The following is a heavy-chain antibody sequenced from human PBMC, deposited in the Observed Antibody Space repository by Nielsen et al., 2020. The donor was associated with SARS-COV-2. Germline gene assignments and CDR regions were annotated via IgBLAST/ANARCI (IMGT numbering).Heavy chain of an antibody. CDR1: GFTFSSYW. D-gene: IGHD2-21*02. J-gene: IGHJ3*02. CDR3: AKVGGDYVRDAFDI. V-gene: IGHV3-7*03. CDR2: IKQDGSEK. Sequence: GESLKISCAASGFTFSSYWMSWVRQAPGKGLEWVANIKQDGSEKYYVDSVKGRFTISRDNAKNSLYLQMNSLRAEDTALHYCAKVGGDYVRDAFDIWGQGTMVTVSS.